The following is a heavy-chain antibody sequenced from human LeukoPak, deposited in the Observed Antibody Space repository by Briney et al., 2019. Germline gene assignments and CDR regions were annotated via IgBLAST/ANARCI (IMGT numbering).Heavy chain of an antibody. CDR2: ISYDGSNK. CDR3: ARDLSTIRSWYYYGMDV. Sequence: GGSLRLSCAASGFTFSSYWMHWVRQAPGKGLEWVAVISYDGSNKYYADSVKGRFTISRDNSKNTLYLQMNSLRAEDTAVYYCARDLSTIRSWYYYGMDVWGQGTTVTVSS. CDR1: GFTFSSYW. D-gene: IGHD6-13*01. J-gene: IGHJ6*02. V-gene: IGHV3-30-3*01.